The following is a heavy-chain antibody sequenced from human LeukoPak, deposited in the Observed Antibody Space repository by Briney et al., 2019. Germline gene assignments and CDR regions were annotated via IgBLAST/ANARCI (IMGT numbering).Heavy chain of an antibody. CDR2: MNPNSGNT. V-gene: IGHV1-8*03. D-gene: IGHD3-22*01. Sequence: ASVTVSFKTSGYTFTTYDINWVRQATGQGLEWMGWMNPNSGNTGYAQKFQGRVTITTNISISTAYMELTSLRSEDTAIYYCARDYYDNTGANWFDPWGQGTLVTVPS. J-gene: IGHJ5*02. CDR1: GYTFTTYD. CDR3: ARDYYDNTGANWFDP.